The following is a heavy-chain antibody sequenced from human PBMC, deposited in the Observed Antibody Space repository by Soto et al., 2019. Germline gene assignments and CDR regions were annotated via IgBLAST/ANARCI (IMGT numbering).Heavy chain of an antibody. D-gene: IGHD3-3*01. CDR3: ARGNGITIFGGDYYYMDV. CDR1: GGSISSYY. Sequence: SETLSLTCTVSGGSISSYYWSWIRQPPGNGLEWIGYIYYSGSTNYNPSLKSRVTISVDTSKNQFSLKLSSVTAADTAVYYCARGNGITIFGGDYYYMDVWGKGTTVTVSS. CDR2: IYYSGST. J-gene: IGHJ6*03. V-gene: IGHV4-59*01.